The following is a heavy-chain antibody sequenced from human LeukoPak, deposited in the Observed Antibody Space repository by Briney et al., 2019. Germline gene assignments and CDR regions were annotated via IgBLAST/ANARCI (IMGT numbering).Heavy chain of an antibody. J-gene: IGHJ4*02. CDR1: GFTFTNYW. Sequence: PGGSLRLSCAVSGFTFTNYWMSWARQSPGKGLEWVANIYLDGSRAYYVDSVKGRFTISRDNSKNNVYLQMYSLRVEDTSIYYCVRDYNWGFDYWGQGTLVTVSS. V-gene: IGHV3-7*01. CDR3: VRDYNWGFDY. D-gene: IGHD1-1*01. CDR2: IYLDGSRA.